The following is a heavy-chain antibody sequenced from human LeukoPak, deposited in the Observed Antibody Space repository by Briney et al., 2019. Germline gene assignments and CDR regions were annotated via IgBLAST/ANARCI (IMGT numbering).Heavy chain of an antibody. V-gene: IGHV1-69*01. CDR3: ATTGSGYHQTGGDY. Sequence: SVKVSCKASGGTFSSYAISWVRQAPGQGLEWMGGIIPIFGTANHAQKFQGRVTITADESTSTACMELSSLRSEDTAVYYCATTGSGYHQTGGDYWGQGTLVTVSS. CDR2: IIPIFGTA. D-gene: IGHD3-22*01. CDR1: GGTFSSYA. J-gene: IGHJ4*02.